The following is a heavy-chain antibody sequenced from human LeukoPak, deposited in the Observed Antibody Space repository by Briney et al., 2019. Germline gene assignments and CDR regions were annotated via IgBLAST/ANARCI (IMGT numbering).Heavy chain of an antibody. D-gene: IGHD2-15*01. Sequence: GGSLRLSCAASGFTFSDYYMSWIRQAPGKGLEWVSYISSSGSTIYYADSVKGRFTISRDNAKNSLYLQMNGLRAEDTATYFCAKGSGGSCYTGVANWGQGTLVTVSS. CDR1: GFTFSDYY. CDR2: ISSSGSTI. V-gene: IGHV3-11*01. CDR3: AKGSGGSCYTGVAN. J-gene: IGHJ4*02.